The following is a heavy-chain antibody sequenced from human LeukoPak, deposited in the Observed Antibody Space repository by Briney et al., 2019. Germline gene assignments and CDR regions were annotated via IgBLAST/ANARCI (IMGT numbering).Heavy chain of an antibody. Sequence: MASETLSLTCAVSGGSISSYYWSWIRQPPGKGLEWIGYIYYSGSTNYNPSLKSRVTISVDTSKNQFSLKLSSVTAADTAVYYCARVYGDTAMVFLDYWGQGTLVTVSS. CDR3: ARVYGDTAMVFLDY. CDR1: GGSISSYY. V-gene: IGHV4-59*01. J-gene: IGHJ4*02. CDR2: IYYSGST. D-gene: IGHD5-18*01.